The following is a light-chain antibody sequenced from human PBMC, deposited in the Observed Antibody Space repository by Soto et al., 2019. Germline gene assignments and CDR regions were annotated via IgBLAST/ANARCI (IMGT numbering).Light chain of an antibody. CDR1: SSDVGNGYDS. CDR2: EDT. CDR3: TSSTSGSLYV. Sequence: QSVLTQPASVSGSPGQSITISCSGSSSDVGNGYDSVSWYQQHPGKAPKLIIYEDTNRPSGVSSRFSGSKSGNTASLTISGLQAEDEADYFCTSSTSGSLYVFGTGTKVTVL. V-gene: IGLV2-14*01. J-gene: IGLJ1*01.